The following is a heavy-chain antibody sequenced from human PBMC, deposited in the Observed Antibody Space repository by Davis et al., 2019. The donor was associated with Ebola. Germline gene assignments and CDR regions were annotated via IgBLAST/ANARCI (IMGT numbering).Heavy chain of an antibody. D-gene: IGHD2-8*02. CDR2: IYYSGST. CDR1: GGSISSSSYY. J-gene: IGHJ4*02. Sequence: MPSETLSLTCTVSGGSISSSSYYWGWIRQPPGKGLEWIGSIYYSGSTYYNPSLKSRVTISVDPSKNQFSLKLSSVTAADTAVYYCARDRGCTGGVCYTFDYWGQGTLATVSS. V-gene: IGHV4-39*07. CDR3: ARDRGCTGGVCYTFDY.